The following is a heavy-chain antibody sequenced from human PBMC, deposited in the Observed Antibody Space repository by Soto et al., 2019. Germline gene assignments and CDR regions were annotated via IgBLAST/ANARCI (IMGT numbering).Heavy chain of an antibody. D-gene: IGHD3-22*01. V-gene: IGHV3-7*05. J-gene: IGHJ4*02. CDR2: IKQDGRET. CDR1: GFSFSTYW. CDR3: AREYFDHFDTTGYYYGLCDY. Sequence: GGSLRLSCEARGFSFSTYWMSWVRQAPGKGLEWVATIKQDGRETYYVDSVKGRFTISRDNAKNSLYLQTNSLRADDTAIYYCAREYFDHFDTTGYYYGLCDYWGQGTQVTVSS.